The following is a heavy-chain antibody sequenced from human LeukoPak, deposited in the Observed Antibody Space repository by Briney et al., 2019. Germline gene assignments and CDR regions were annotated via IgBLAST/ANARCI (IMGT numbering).Heavy chain of an antibody. Sequence: SETLSLTCTVSGDSISNYFWSWIRQPAGKGLEWIGRIYTSGSTDYNPSLGSRVTMSVDTSKNQFSLKLWSVTAADTAVYYCARMTTVTKGAFDIWGQGTMVTVSS. CDR1: GDSISNYF. CDR2: IYTSGST. V-gene: IGHV4-4*07. D-gene: IGHD4-17*01. CDR3: ARMTTVTKGAFDI. J-gene: IGHJ3*02.